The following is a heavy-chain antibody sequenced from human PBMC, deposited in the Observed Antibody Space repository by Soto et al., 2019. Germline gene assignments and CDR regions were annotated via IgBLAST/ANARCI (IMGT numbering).Heavy chain of an antibody. CDR2: IISRGSTI. V-gene: IGHV3-48*03. CDR1: GFTFSSYE. Sequence: SLRLSCAASGFTFSSYEMNWVRQAPGKGLEWVSYIISRGSTIYYADSVKGRFTISRDNAKSSLYLQMNSLRAEDTAVYYCARGLRSSGYAMDVWGQGTTVTVSS. J-gene: IGHJ6*02. D-gene: IGHD6-13*01. CDR3: ARGLRSSGYAMDV.